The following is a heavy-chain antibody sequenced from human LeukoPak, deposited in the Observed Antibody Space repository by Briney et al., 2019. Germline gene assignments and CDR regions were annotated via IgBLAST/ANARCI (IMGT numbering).Heavy chain of an antibody. CDR1: GYTFTSYG. CDR2: ISAYNGNT. J-gene: IGHJ5*02. V-gene: IGHV1-18*01. D-gene: IGHD6-19*01. CDR3: ARTKSLKYSSGWLGRFDP. Sequence: ASVKVSCKASGYTFTSYGISWVRQAPGQGLEWMGWISAYNGNTNYAQKLQGRVTMTTDTSTSTAYMELRSLRSDDTAVYYCARTKSLKYSSGWLGRFDPWGQGTLVTVSS.